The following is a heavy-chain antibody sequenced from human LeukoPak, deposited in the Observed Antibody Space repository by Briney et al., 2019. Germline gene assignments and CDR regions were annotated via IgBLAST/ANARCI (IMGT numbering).Heavy chain of an antibody. J-gene: IGHJ6*02. Sequence: PGGSLRLSCAASGFTVSSNYMSWVRQAPGKGLEWVSVIYSGGSTYYADSVKGRFTISRDNSKNTLYLQMNSLRAEDTAVYYCARVTVTTTFGMDVWGQGTTVTVSS. CDR2: IYSGGST. CDR1: GFTVSSNY. D-gene: IGHD1-1*01. V-gene: IGHV3-66*01. CDR3: ARVTVTTTFGMDV.